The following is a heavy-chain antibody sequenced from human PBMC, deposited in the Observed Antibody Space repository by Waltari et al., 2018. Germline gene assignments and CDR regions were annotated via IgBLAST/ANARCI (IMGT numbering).Heavy chain of an antibody. CDR3: ARDRGRGLYLDS. CDR2: GRAVGRT. D-gene: IGHD2-15*01. J-gene: IGHJ4*02. V-gene: IGHV4-4*02. Sequence: SGVRWAPGKGREWRGQGRAVGRTNYTPSFSSRVIVSLDTALNQVSLKILSATAADTGVYYCARDRGRGLYLDSWGQGTLVTVSP.